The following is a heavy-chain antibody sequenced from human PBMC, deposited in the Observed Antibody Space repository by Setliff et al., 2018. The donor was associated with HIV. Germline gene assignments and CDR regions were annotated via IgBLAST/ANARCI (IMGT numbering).Heavy chain of an antibody. CDR2: ISHSGTT. CDR1: GGSFPAYY. Sequence: SETLSLTCAVYGGSFPAYYWNWIRQPPGKGLEWIGEISHSGTTNYNPSLKSRVTISVDKSKNQFSLKLTSVTAADTAVYYCARAPDWVAFDIWGQGTMVTVSS. D-gene: IGHD3-9*01. V-gene: IGHV4-34*01. CDR3: ARAPDWVAFDI. J-gene: IGHJ3*02.